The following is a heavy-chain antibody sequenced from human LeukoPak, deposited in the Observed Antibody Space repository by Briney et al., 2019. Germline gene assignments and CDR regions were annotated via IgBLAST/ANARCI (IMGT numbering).Heavy chain of an antibody. CDR3: AKDPYSSGWYFWFDP. J-gene: IGHJ5*02. Sequence: GVSLRLSCAASGFTFSSYAMSWVRQAPGKGREWVSAFSGSGGSTCYVDSVKGRYTISRDNSKNTLYLQMNSLRAEDTAVYYCAKDPYSSGWYFWFDPWGQGTLVTVSS. CDR2: FSGSGGST. V-gene: IGHV3-23*01. CDR1: GFTFSSYA. D-gene: IGHD6-19*01.